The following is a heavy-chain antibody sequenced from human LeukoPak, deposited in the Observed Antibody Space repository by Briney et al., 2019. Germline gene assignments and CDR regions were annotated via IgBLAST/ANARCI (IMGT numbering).Heavy chain of an antibody. CDR2: ISSSSSYT. CDR1: GFTFSDYY. D-gene: IGHD4-23*01. J-gene: IGHJ4*02. CDR3: ARTGPNVMTTVVTSYFDY. V-gene: IGHV3-11*06. Sequence: GGSLRLSCAASGFTFSDYYMSWIRQAPGKGLEWVSYISSSSSYTNYADSVKGRFTISRDNAKNSLYLQMNSLRAEDTAVYYCARTGPNVMTTVVTSYFDYWGQGTLVTVSS.